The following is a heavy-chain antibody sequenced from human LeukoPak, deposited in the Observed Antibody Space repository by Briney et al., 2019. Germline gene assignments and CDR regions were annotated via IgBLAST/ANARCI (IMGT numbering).Heavy chain of an antibody. CDR3: AKAGPGFSFDY. CDR1: GFTFSSYE. V-gene: IGHV3-48*03. J-gene: IGHJ4*02. Sequence: PGGSLRLSCAASGFTFSSYEINWVRQAPGKGLEWVSCISSSGSTIYCADSVKGRFTISRDNAKNSLYLQMNSLRAEDTAVYYCAKAGPGFSFDYWGQGSLVTVSS. CDR2: ISSSGSTI.